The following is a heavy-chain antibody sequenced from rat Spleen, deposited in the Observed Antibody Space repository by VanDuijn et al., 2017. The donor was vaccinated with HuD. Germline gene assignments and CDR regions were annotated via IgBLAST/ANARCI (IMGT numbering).Heavy chain of an antibody. CDR1: GFTFSNCD. Sequence: EVQLVESGGGLVQPGRSMKLSCVASGFTFSNCDMAWVRQAPKKGLEWVAYISYNGDTYYPDSVKGRFSVSRDNTKSTLYLQMNSLMSEDTATYYCTRETRGYFDCWGQGVMVTVSS. V-gene: IGHV5-20*01. CDR3: TRETRGYFDC. D-gene: IGHD1-4*01. J-gene: IGHJ2*01. CDR2: ISYNGDT.